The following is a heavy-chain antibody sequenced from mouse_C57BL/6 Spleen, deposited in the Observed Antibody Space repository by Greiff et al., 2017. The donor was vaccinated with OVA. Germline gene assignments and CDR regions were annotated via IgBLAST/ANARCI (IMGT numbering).Heavy chain of an antibody. CDR3: ARMNGEVGNLDY. V-gene: IGHV1-52*01. D-gene: IGHD1-1*01. CDR1: GYTFTSYW. J-gene: IGHJ2*01. Sequence: VQLQQPGAELVRPGSSVKLSCKASGYTFTSYWMHWVKQRPIQGLEWIGNIDPSDSETHSNQKFKDKATLTVDKSSSTAYMQLSSLTSEDSAVEYCARMNGEVGNLDYWGKGTTLTVSS. CDR2: IDPSDSET.